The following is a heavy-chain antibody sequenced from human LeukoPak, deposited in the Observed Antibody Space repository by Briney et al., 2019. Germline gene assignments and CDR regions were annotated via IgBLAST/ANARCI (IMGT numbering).Heavy chain of an antibody. Sequence: GGSLTLSCAASGCSLDTNAMHWVRQTPGKGLEWVSLISGDGGSTDYAVSVKGRFTVSRDNSKNSLYLQMNSLRTAATALYFCARAARYFVWLPYFDSWGQGTLVTVSS. CDR1: GCSLDTNA. D-gene: IGHD3-9*01. J-gene: IGHJ4*02. CDR2: ISGDGGST. CDR3: ARAARYFVWLPYFDS. V-gene: IGHV3-43*02.